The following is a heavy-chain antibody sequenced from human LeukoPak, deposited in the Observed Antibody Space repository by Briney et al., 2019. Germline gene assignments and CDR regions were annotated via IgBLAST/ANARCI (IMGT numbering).Heavy chain of an antibody. V-gene: IGHV4-59*01. CDR3: VRVQAEGHSDI. Sequence: SETLSLTCTVSGDSINNNYWSWIRQPPGKGLEWIGYIYNSGSTKYNPSLKSRVTISVDTSKNLFSLKLTSVTAADTAVYYCVRVQAEGHSDIWGQGTLVTVSP. CDR1: GDSINNNY. CDR2: IYNSGST. J-gene: IGHJ3*02.